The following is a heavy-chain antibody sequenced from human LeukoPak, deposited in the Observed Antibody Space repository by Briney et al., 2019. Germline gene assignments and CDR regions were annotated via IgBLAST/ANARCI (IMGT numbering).Heavy chain of an antibody. CDR1: GGSISSGDYY. V-gene: IGHV4-30-4*08. CDR2: IYYSGST. J-gene: IGHJ3*02. D-gene: IGHD2-2*01. Sequence: VKPSQTLSLTCTVSGGSISSGDYYWSWIRQPPGKGLEWIGYIYYSGSTYYNPSLKSRVTISVDTSKNQFSLKLSSVTAADTAVYYCARDAPENSAFDIWGQGTMVTVSS. CDR3: ARDAPENSAFDI.